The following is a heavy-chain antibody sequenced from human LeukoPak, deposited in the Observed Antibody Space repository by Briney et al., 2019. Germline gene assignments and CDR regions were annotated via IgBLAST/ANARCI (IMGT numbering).Heavy chain of an antibody. Sequence: GGSLRLSCAASGLTFSRYWMTWFRQAPGKGLEWVANIKQDGSEKYYVDSVKGRFTISRDNADRSLYLQMTSLRVEDTAVYFCASRYCTGVNCFAASDMCMDVWGKGTTVTVSS. D-gene: IGHD2-8*02. CDR1: GLTFSRYW. CDR2: IKQDGSEK. CDR3: ASRYCTGVNCFAASDMCMDV. J-gene: IGHJ6*03. V-gene: IGHV3-7*01.